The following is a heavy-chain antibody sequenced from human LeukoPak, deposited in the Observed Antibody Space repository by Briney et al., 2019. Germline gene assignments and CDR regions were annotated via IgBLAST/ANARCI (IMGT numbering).Heavy chain of an antibody. CDR1: GGSISSYY. V-gene: IGHV4-59*12. D-gene: IGHD6-13*01. CDR2: IYYIGNT. J-gene: IGHJ4*02. Sequence: PSETLSLTCTVSGGSISSYYWSWVRQPPGKGLEWIAYIYYIGNTSYNPSLKSRVTISVDPSKNQFSLKLSSVTAADTAVYYCARVAAAGFLFDYWGQGTLVTVSS. CDR3: ARVAAAGFLFDY.